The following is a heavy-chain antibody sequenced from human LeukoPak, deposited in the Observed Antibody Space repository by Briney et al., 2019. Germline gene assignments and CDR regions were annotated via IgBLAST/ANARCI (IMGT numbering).Heavy chain of an antibody. V-gene: IGHV4-59*12. J-gene: IGHJ4*02. CDR3: ARGRLPGIAAAGKKFDY. Sequence: PSETLSLTCTVSGGSISSYYWSWIRQPPGKGLEWIGYIYYSGSTNYNPSLKSRVTISVDTSKNQFSLKLSSVTAADTAVYYCARGRLPGIAAAGKKFDYWGQGTLVTVSS. CDR1: GGSISSYY. D-gene: IGHD6-13*01. CDR2: IYYSGST.